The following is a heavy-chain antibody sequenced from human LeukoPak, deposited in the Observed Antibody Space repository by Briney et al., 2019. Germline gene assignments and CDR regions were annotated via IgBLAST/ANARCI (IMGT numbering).Heavy chain of an antibody. D-gene: IGHD3-22*01. CDR1: GFAFSSYW. V-gene: IGHV3-7*01. CDR3: ARDWLAGNPYHAFDL. CDR2: IKEDGSEE. Sequence: GGSLRLSCAASGFAFSSYWMTWVRQAPGKGLECVANIKEDGSEEYYVDSVKGRFSISRDNAKNSLHLQMNSLRAEDTAVYYCARDWLAGNPYHAFDLWGKGTMVTVSS. J-gene: IGHJ3*01.